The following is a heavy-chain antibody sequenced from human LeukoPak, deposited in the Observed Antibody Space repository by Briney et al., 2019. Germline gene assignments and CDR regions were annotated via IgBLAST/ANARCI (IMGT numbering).Heavy chain of an antibody. CDR2: ISWDGGST. J-gene: IGHJ4*02. D-gene: IGHD2-15*01. CDR1: GFTFDDYT. V-gene: IGHV3-43*01. Sequence: QSGGSLRLSCAASGFTFDDYTMHWVRQAPGKGLEWVSLISWDGGSTYYADSVKGRFTISRDNSKNSLYLQMNSLRTEDIALYYCAKDIGVGYCNGCLFDYWGQGTLVTVSS. CDR3: AKDIGVGYCNGCLFDY.